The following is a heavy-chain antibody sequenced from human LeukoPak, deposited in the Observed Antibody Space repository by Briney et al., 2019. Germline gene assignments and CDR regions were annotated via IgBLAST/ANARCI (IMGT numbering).Heavy chain of an antibody. CDR1: GYTFTSYY. CDR3: ATEGPPTAVAGKGYRI. V-gene: IGHV1-24*01. Sequence: ASVKVSCKASGYTFTSYYMHWVRQAPGKGLEWMGGFDPEDGETIYAQKFQGRVTMTEDTSTDTAYMELSSLRSEDTAVYYCATEGPPTAVAGKGYRIWGQGTLVTVSS. J-gene: IGHJ4*02. CDR2: FDPEDGET. D-gene: IGHD6-19*01.